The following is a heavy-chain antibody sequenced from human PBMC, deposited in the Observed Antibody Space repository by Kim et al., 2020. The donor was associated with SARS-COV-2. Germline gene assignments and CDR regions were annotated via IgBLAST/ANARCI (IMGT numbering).Heavy chain of an antibody. J-gene: IGHJ1*01. V-gene: IGHV3-66*01. Sequence: GWSRRLSCAASGFSVSGFYMSWVRQAPGEGLEWLSVIYVDGNTHYADYVRCRFTIFRDNSENIVYLQFNNLRGEDTAVYYCARDQVDGYWSGGECTLLTV. CDR3: ARDQVDGYWS. D-gene: IGHD5-18*01. CDR2: IYVDGNT. CDR1: GFSVSGFY.